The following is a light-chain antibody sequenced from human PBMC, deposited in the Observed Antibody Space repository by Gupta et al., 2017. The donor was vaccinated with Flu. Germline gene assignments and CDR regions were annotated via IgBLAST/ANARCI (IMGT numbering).Light chain of an antibody. CDR3: QQSCNLPWT. CDR1: QNIGTS. J-gene: IGKJ1*01. V-gene: IGKV6-21*01. CDR2: YAS. Sequence: PDFQSVTPKEKVTITCRASQNIGTSLNWYQQKPEQSPKLLIKYASQSFSGVPSRFRGSGSGTDFTLTINNLEAEDAATYYCQQSCNLPWTFGQGTKVEIK.